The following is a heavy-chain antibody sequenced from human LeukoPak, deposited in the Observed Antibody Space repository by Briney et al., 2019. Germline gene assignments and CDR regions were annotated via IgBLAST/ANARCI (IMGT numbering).Heavy chain of an antibody. CDR1: GFTFSDYY. CDR3: ARDLSVFSSSHGYWFDP. J-gene: IGHJ5*02. D-gene: IGHD6-13*01. CDR2: ISSSGSTI. V-gene: IGHV3-11*04. Sequence: PGGSLRLSCAASGFTFSDYYMSWIRQAPGKGLEWVSYISSSGSTIYYADSVKGRFTISRDNAKNSLYLQMNSLRAEDTAVYYCARDLSVFSSSHGYWFDPWGQGTLVTVSS.